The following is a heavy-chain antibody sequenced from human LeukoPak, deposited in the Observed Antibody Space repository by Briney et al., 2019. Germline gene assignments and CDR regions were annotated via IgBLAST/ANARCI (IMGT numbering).Heavy chain of an antibody. D-gene: IGHD2-15*01. CDR2: ISETGGTI. J-gene: IGHJ2*01. CDR1: GFTFSSYS. V-gene: IGHV3-23*01. Sequence: GGTLRLSCAASGFTFSSYSMSWVRQAPGKGLEWVSAISETGGTIHYADSVRGGFTISRDNSKNTLYLQMSSLIAEDAAVYYCAKVSGVVGWYFDLWGGGSLVTVSS. CDR3: AKVSGVVGWYFDL.